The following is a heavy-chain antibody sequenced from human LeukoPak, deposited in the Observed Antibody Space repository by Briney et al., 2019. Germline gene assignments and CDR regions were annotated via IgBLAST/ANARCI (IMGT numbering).Heavy chain of an antibody. V-gene: IGHV3-74*01. Sequence: GGSLRLSCAASGFTFSNYWIHWVRQAPGKGLVWVSRINSDGSSTSYADSVKGRFIISRDNAKNTLSLQMNSLRAEDTAVFYCVRVACSSMTSCATVDYWGQGTLVTVSS. CDR1: GFTFSNYW. J-gene: IGHJ4*02. CDR3: VRVACSSMTSCATVDY. CDR2: INSDGSST. D-gene: IGHD2-2*01.